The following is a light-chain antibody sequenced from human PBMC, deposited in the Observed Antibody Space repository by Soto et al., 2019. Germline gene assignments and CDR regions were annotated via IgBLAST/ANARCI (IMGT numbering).Light chain of an antibody. Sequence: QSALTQPASVSGSPGQSITVSCTGTSSDVGGYNFVSWYQQHPGKAPKVMIYGVRDRPSGVSNRFSGSKSGNTASLTISGLQAEDEADYYCCSYTNPGAYVFGSGTKLTVL. CDR1: SSDVGGYNF. CDR2: GVR. CDR3: CSYTNPGAYV. V-gene: IGLV2-14*03. J-gene: IGLJ1*01.